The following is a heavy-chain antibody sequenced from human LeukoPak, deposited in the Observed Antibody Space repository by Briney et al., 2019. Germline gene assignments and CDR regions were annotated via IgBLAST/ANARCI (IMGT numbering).Heavy chain of an antibody. CDR1: GYTFTGYY. D-gene: IGHD3-9*01. Sequence: ASVKVSCKAAGYTFTGYYMHWVRQAPGQGLEWMGWINPNSGGTNYAQKFQGRVTMTRATSISTAYMELSRQRSCDADVYFCATYYDILTGSDAFDIWGQGAMVTVSS. V-gene: IGHV1-2*02. CDR3: ATYYDILTGSDAFDI. J-gene: IGHJ3*02. CDR2: INPNSGGT.